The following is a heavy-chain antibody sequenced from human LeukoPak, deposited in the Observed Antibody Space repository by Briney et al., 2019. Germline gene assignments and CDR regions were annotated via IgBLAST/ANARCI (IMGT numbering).Heavy chain of an antibody. CDR3: ARDLGSEFDP. CDR1: GFTFSSYS. V-gene: IGHV3-66*01. D-gene: IGHD7-27*01. CDR2: IYSGGST. Sequence: PGGSLRLSCAASGFTFSSYSMNWVRQAPGKGLEWVSVIYSGGSTYYADSVKGRFTISRDNSKDTLYLQMNSLRAEDTAVYYCARDLGSEFDPWGQGTLVTVSS. J-gene: IGHJ5*02.